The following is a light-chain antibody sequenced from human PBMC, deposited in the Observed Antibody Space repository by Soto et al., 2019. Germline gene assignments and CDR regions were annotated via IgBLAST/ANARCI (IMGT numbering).Light chain of an antibody. CDR1: SSDVGSYNL. V-gene: IGLV2-23*01. Sequence: QSALTQPASVSGSPGQLITISCTGTSSDVGSYNLVSWYQQHPGKAPKLMIYEGSKRPSGVSNRFSGSKSGNTAALTISGLQAEDEADYYCCSYAGSQVFGGGTKLTVL. J-gene: IGLJ2*01. CDR3: CSYAGSQV. CDR2: EGS.